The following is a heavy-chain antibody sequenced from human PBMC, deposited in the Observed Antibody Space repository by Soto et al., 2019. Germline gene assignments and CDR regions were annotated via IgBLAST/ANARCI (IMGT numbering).Heavy chain of an antibody. Sequence: QVQLVESGGGVVQPGRSLRLSCAASGFSLSDFAMHWDRQAPGKGLEWVAVISYDGTKKYFADSVKGRFTISRDNSKSTLYLQMNNLRADDTAVYSCASPAGDYDPYFDYWGQGTLVNVSS. D-gene: IGHD4-17*01. CDR1: GFSLSDFA. V-gene: IGHV3-30-3*01. CDR2: ISYDGTKK. J-gene: IGHJ4*02. CDR3: ASPAGDYDPYFDY.